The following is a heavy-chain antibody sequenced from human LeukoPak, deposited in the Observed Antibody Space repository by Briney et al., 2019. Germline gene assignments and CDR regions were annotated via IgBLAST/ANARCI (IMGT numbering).Heavy chain of an antibody. CDR1: GYTFTSYY. CDR2: INPSGGST. Sequence: GASVKVSCRASGYTFTSYYMHWVRQAPGQGLEWMGIINPSGGSTSYAQKFQGRVTMTRDTSKSTVYMELSSLRSEDTAVYYCARVGGYCSSTSCYTRPRFQHWGQGTLVTVSS. D-gene: IGHD2-2*02. CDR3: ARVGGYCSSTSCYTRPRFQH. V-gene: IGHV1-46*03. J-gene: IGHJ1*01.